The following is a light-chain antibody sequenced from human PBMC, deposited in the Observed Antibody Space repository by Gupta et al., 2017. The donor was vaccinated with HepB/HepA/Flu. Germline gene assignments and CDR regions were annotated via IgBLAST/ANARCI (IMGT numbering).Light chain of an antibody. V-gene: IGLV1-51*01. Sequence: QSVFTQPPSVSAAPGQKVTISCSGSSSNIGNNYVSWYQQLPGTAPKLLIYDNNKRPSGIPDRFSGSKSGTSATLGITGLQTGDEADYYCGTWDNSLSAGVFGGGTKLTVL. CDR3: GTWDNSLSAGV. J-gene: IGLJ3*02. CDR1: SSNIGNNY. CDR2: DNN.